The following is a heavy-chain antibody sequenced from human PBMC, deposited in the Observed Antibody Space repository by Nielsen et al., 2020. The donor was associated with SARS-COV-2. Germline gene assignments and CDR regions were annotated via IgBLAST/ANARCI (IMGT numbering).Heavy chain of an antibody. D-gene: IGHD3-3*01. CDR1: EYTFTKYF. V-gene: IGHV1-46*01. CDR2: INPSGNNT. CDR3: ARDGALRFLEWSLYRDYYYGMDG. Sequence: ASVKVSCKASEYTFTKYFINWVRQAPGQGLDWMGIINPSGNNTNYAQKFQGRVTMTRDTSASTAYMELSSLRSEDTAVYYCARDGALRFLEWSLYRDYYYGMDGWGQGTTVTVSS. J-gene: IGHJ6*02.